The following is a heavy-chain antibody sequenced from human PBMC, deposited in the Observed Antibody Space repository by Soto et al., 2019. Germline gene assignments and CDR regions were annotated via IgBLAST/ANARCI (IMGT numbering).Heavy chain of an antibody. CDR3: ARGHSTDCSNGVCSFFYNHEMDV. Sequence: QVQLVQSGAEVKKPWASVRVSCKASGYSFTDYHIHWVRQAPGQGLEWLGRINPKSGGTSTAQKFQGWVTMTRDRSISTVYMEFTRLRSDDTAVYFCARGHSTDCSNGVCSFFYNHEMDVWGQGTTVTVSS. J-gene: IGHJ6*02. D-gene: IGHD2-8*01. V-gene: IGHV1-2*04. CDR2: INPKSGGT. CDR1: GYSFTDYH.